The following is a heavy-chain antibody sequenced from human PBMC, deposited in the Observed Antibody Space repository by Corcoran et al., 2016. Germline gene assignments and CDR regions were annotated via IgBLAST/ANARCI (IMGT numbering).Heavy chain of an antibody. CDR2: ISAYNDNT. J-gene: IGHJ3*02. Sequence: QVQLVQSGVEVKKPGAAVKVSCKASGYTFTNYGISWVRQAPGRGLEWMGWISAYNDNTNYAQKLQGRVTMTTDTSTSTAYMELRSRRSDDTAVYYCARDRGYTGYDSAGYDTFDIWGQGTMVTVSS. V-gene: IGHV1-18*01. CDR1: GYTFTNYG. CDR3: ARDRGYTGYDSAGYDTFDI. D-gene: IGHD5-12*01.